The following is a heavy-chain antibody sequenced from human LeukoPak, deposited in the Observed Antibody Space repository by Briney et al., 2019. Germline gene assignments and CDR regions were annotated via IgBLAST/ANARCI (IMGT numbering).Heavy chain of an antibody. J-gene: IGHJ4*02. CDR3: AREAYYYGSGSYYPESEFDY. V-gene: IGHV3-30*04. Sequence: GGSLRLSCAASGFTFSSYAMHWVRQAPGKGLEWVAVISYDGSNKYYADSVKGRFTISRDNSKNTLYLQMNSLRAEDTAVYYCAREAYYYGSGSYYPESEFDYWGQGTLVTVSS. D-gene: IGHD3-10*01. CDR1: GFTFSSYA. CDR2: ISYDGSNK.